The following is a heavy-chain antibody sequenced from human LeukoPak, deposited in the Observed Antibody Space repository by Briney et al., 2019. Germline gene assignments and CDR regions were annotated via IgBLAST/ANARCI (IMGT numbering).Heavy chain of an antibody. CDR2: IYTSGST. CDR3: ARDRSHIVVVVAATYYYYGMDV. V-gene: IGHV4-4*07. J-gene: IGHJ6*02. Sequence: SETLSLTCTLSGGSISSNYWSWIRQPAGKGLEWIGRIYTSGSTNNNPSLKSRVTMSVDTSKNQFSLKLSSVTAADTAVYYCARDRSHIVVVVAATYYYYGMDVWGQGTTVTVSS. CDR1: GGSISSNY. D-gene: IGHD2-15*01.